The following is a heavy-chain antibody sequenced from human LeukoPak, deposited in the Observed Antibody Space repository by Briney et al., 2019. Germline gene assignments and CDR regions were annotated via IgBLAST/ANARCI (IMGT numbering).Heavy chain of an antibody. CDR2: ISYDGSNK. Sequence: GGSLRLSCAASGFTFSSYAMHWVRQAPGKGLEWVAVISYDGSNKYYADSMKGRFTISRDNSKNTLYLQMNSLRAEDTAVYYCARGGEYYFNYWGQGTLVTVSS. CDR1: GFTFSSYA. V-gene: IGHV3-30-3*01. D-gene: IGHD3-10*01. J-gene: IGHJ4*02. CDR3: ARGGEYYFNY.